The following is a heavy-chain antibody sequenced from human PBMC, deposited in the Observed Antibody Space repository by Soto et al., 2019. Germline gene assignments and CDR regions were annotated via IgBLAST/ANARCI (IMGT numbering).Heavy chain of an antibody. Sequence: VSKRHSCRAAELTCSGYGVSCISQAPGKGLEWVSAISGSGGSTYYADSVKGRFTISRDNSKNTLYLQMNSLRAEDTVVYYCAKEGKYYYCYGMDVWGQGTTVTVS. V-gene: IGHV3-23*01. CDR2: ISGSGGST. CDR3: AKEGKYYYCYGMDV. J-gene: IGHJ6*02. CDR1: ELTCSGYG.